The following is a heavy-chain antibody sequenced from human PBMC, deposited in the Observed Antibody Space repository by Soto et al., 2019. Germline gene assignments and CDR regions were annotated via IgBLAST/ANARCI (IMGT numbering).Heavy chain of an antibody. Sequence: QVQLVQSGAEVKKPGASVKVSCKASGYTFTSYDINWVRQATGQGLEWMGWMNPNSGNTGYAQKFRGRVTMTRNTSISKGYMELSSLRSEDPAVYYCARERTGTTSMDVWGQGTTVTVSS. D-gene: IGHD1-1*01. CDR1: GYTFTSYD. CDR2: MNPNSGNT. CDR3: ARERTGTTSMDV. V-gene: IGHV1-8*01. J-gene: IGHJ6*02.